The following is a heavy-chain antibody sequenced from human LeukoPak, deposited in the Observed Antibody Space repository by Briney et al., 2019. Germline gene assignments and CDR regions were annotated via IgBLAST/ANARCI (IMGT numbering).Heavy chain of an antibody. CDR1: GGSISSYY. CDR3: ARHGYYYDSSGYFFDY. V-gene: IGHV4-59*08. CDR2: IYYSGST. J-gene: IGHJ4*02. D-gene: IGHD3-22*01. Sequence: PSETLSLTCTVSGGSISSYYWSWIRQPPGKGLEWIGYIYYSGSTNYNPSLKSRVTISVDTSKNQFSLKLSSVPAADTAVYYCARHGYYYDSSGYFFDYWGQGTLVTVSS.